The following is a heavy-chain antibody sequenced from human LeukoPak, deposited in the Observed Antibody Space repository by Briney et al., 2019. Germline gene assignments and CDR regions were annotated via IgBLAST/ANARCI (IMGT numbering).Heavy chain of an antibody. D-gene: IGHD3-22*01. V-gene: IGHV3-23*01. CDR1: GFTFSSYG. Sequence: GGTLRLSCAASGFTFSSYGMSWVRQAPGKGLEWVSAISGSGGSTYYADSVKGRFTISRDNSKNTLYLQMNSLRAEDTAVYYCAKASSGYLDYWGQGTLVTVSS. J-gene: IGHJ4*02. CDR3: AKASSGYLDY. CDR2: ISGSGGST.